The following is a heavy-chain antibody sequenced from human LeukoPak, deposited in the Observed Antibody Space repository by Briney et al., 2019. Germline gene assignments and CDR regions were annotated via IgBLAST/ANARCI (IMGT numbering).Heavy chain of an antibody. J-gene: IGHJ4*02. CDR1: GFTFSSYA. CDR2: ISSSISSI. D-gene: IGHD2-8*01. Sequence: GGSLRLSCAASGFTFSSYAMSWVRQAPGKGLEWVSYISSSISSIYYADSVKGRFTISRDNAKNSLYLQMNSLRAEDTAVYYCARDALTLIDYWGQGTLVTVSS. CDR3: ARDALTLIDY. V-gene: IGHV3-48*01.